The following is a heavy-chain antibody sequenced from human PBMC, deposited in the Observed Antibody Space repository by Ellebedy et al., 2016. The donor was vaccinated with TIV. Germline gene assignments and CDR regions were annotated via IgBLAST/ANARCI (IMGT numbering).Heavy chain of an antibody. CDR2: IYTTGST. V-gene: IGHV4-4*07. CDR1: GGSISRYA. Sequence: MPSETLSLTCSVSGGSISRYAWSWIRQSAGRGLEWIGRIYTTGSTNYNPSLKSRVTMSLNTSKNQFSLRLNSVTAADTAVYYCARDEGNDILTMYFQHWGQGTLVTVSS. J-gene: IGHJ1*01. CDR3: ARDEGNDILTMYFQH. D-gene: IGHD3-9*01.